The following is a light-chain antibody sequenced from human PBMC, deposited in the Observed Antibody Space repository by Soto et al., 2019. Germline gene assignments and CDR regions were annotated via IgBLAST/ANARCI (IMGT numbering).Light chain of an antibody. CDR3: HQYNSWPPGT. CDR1: QSVDIN. J-gene: IGKJ2*01. V-gene: IGKV3-15*01. Sequence: EIVMTQSPATLSVSPGERATLSCRASQSVDINLAWYQKKAGQAPRLLIYGASTRATAIPARFSGSGSGTDFTLTISRLEPEDFALYYCHQYNSWPPGTFGQGTKVDIK. CDR2: GAS.